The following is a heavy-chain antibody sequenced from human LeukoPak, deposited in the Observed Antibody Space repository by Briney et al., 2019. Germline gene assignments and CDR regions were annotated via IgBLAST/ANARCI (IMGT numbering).Heavy chain of an antibody. CDR2: ISSSGSTI. V-gene: IGHV3-11*01. CDR3: AKDHIVVVTAIPNFDY. CDR1: GFTFSDYY. Sequence: PGGSLRLSCAASGFTFSDYYMSWIRQAPGKGLEWVSYISSSGSTIYYADSVKGRFTISRDNAKNSLYLQMNSLRAEDTAVYYCAKDHIVVVTAIPNFDYWGQGTLVTVSS. D-gene: IGHD2-21*02. J-gene: IGHJ4*02.